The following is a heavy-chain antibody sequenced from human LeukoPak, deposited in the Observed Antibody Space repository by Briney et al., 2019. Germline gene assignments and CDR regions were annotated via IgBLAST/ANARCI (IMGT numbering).Heavy chain of an antibody. CDR3: ARGGRPDY. Sequence: PGGSLRLSCSPSGFTFGDYGVSWVRQAPGKGLECVANIKEDGREKYYVDSVKGRFTISRDNAKNSLYLQMSSLRAEDTAVYYCARGGRPDYWGQGTLVTVSS. J-gene: IGHJ4*02. D-gene: IGHD3-10*01. CDR1: GFTFGDYG. CDR2: IKEDGREK. V-gene: IGHV3-7*01.